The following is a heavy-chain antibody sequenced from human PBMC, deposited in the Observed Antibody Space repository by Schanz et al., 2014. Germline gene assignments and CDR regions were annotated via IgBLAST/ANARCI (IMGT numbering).Heavy chain of an antibody. CDR1: GFTFSSYA. CDR2: IKSKTDGETT. J-gene: IGHJ4*02. CDR3: ATASSPVRGAGAGSSLHL. D-gene: IGHD1-26*01. Sequence: EVQLLESGGGLVQPGGSLRLSCAASGFTFSSYAMSWVRQAPGKGLEWLGRIKSKTDGETTDYAVPVKGRFSISRDDSQSTLYLQMYSLKSEVTAVYYCATASSPVRGAGAGSSLHLWGQGTLVIVSS. V-gene: IGHV3-15*01.